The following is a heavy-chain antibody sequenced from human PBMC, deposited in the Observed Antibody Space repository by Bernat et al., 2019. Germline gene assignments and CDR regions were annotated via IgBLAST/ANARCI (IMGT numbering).Heavy chain of an antibody. Sequence: VQLAESGGGVVQPGRSLRLSCAASGFTFSSYAMHWVRQAPGKGLEWVAVISYDGSNKYYADSVKGRFTISRDNSKNTLYLQMNSLRAEDTAVYYCASGSIAPRPWGQGTLVTVSS. D-gene: IGHD6-6*01. CDR2: ISYDGSNK. V-gene: IGHV3-30*01. J-gene: IGHJ4*02. CDR1: GFTFSSYA. CDR3: ASGSIAPRP.